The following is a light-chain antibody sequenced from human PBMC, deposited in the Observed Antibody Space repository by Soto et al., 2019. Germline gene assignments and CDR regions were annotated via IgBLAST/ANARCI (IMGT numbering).Light chain of an antibody. CDR1: PSVLSSSDNKNY. V-gene: IGKV4-1*01. Sequence: DIVMTQSPDSLDVYLGERATINCKSSPSVLSSSDNKNYLAWYQQKPGQPPKLLIYLASTRESGVPDRFSGSVSGTDFTLTISSLQSEDVAVYYCQHYYGSPSFGPGTKVDIK. CDR2: LAS. J-gene: IGKJ3*01. CDR3: QHYYGSPS.